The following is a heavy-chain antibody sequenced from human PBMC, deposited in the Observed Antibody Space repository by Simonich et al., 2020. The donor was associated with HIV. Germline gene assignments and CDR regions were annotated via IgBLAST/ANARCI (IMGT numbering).Heavy chain of an antibody. D-gene: IGHD3-3*01. CDR2: INQSGIT. CDR1: GGSLSGYY. V-gene: IGHV4-34*01. Sequence: QVQLQQWGAGLLKPSETLSLTCAVYGGSLSGYYWSWIRQPPGKGLGWIGEINQSGITNYKSSLNSRATISVDKSKNQFSLKLSSVTAADTAIYYCARRDRELILYFDYWGQGNLLTVSS. CDR3: ARRDRELILYFDY. J-gene: IGHJ4*02.